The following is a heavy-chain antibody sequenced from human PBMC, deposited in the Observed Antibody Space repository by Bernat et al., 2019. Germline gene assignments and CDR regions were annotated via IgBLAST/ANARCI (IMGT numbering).Heavy chain of an antibody. J-gene: IGHJ4*02. CDR3: ARGGGRDRLATIRLYYFDY. Sequence: QVQLQQWGAGLLKPSETLSLTCAVYGGSFSGYYWSWIRQLPGKGLEWIGEINHSGSTNYNTSLKSRVTISVDTSKNQFSLKLSSVTAADTAVYYCARGGGRDRLATIRLYYFDYWGQGTLVTVSS. CDR2: INHSGST. CDR1: GGSFSGYY. V-gene: IGHV4-34*01. D-gene: IGHD5-12*01.